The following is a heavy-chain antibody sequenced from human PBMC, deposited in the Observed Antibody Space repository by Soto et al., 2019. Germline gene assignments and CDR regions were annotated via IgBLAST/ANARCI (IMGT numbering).Heavy chain of an antibody. Sequence: QVQLVQSGTEVKKPGSSVKVSCKASGGTFSRYAINWVRQAPGQGLECMGGITPIFGTPNYAQKFQGRVTITADGSTKTAYMELRRLRSEDTAVYYCAQTLGLSVSGPGRFDLWGRGTLVTVTS. CDR1: GGTFSRYA. J-gene: IGHJ2*01. CDR2: ITPIFGTP. D-gene: IGHD6-19*01. V-gene: IGHV1-69*12. CDR3: AQTLGLSVSGPGRFDL.